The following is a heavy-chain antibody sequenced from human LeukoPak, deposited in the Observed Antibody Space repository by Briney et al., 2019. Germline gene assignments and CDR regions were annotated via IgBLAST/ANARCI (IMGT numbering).Heavy chain of an antibody. CDR3: ARSVGYSSSWYGIAY. Sequence: SETLSLTCTVSGGSISSYYWSWIPQPPGKALEGIGYIYYSGSTNYNPSLKSRVTISVETSKDQFSLKLSSVTAADTAVYYWARSVGYSSSWYGIAYWGQGTLVTVSS. CDR2: IYYSGST. V-gene: IGHV4-59*01. J-gene: IGHJ4*02. CDR1: GGSISSYY. D-gene: IGHD6-13*01.